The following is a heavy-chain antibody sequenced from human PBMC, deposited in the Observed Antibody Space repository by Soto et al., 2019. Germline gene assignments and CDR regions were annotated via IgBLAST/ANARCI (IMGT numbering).Heavy chain of an antibody. J-gene: IGHJ6*02. CDR1: GGTFSSYA. CDR2: IIPIFGTA. CDR3: AGEGYYSGSGTYSPPRYYGMDV. Sequence: SVKVSCKASGGTFSSYAISWVRQAPGQGLEWMGGIIPIFGTANYAQKFQGRVTITADESTSTAYMELSSLRSEDTAVYYCAGEGYYSGSGTYSPPRYYGMDVWG. D-gene: IGHD3-10*01. V-gene: IGHV1-69*13.